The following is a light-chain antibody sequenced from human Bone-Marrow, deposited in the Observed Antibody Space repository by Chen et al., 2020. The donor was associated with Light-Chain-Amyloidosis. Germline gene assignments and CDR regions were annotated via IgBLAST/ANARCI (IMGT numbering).Light chain of an antibody. CDR3: SSVTSSSSYV. J-gene: IGLJ1*01. Sequence: QSALTQPASVSGSPGQSITISCTGTSGDVGTYNYVSWYQHHPGKAPKVMIYAVSNRPSGVSNRFSGYTSGSKASLTISGLQAEDEADYYCSSVTSSSSYVFGPGTKVTVL. CDR2: AVS. V-gene: IGLV2-14*01. CDR1: SGDVGTYNY.